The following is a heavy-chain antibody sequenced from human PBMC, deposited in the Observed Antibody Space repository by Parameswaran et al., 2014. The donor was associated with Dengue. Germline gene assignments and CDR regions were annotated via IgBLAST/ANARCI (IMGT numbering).Heavy chain of an antibody. CDR2: ISSSGSTI. D-gene: IGHD1-26*01. CDR3: ARDGLDSGSYSGY. V-gene: IGHV3-48*03. J-gene: IGHJ4*02. Sequence: VRQMPGKGLEWVSYISSSGSTIYYADSVKGRFTISRDNAKNSLYLQMNSLRAEDTAVYYCARDGLDSGSYSGYWGQGTLVTVSS.